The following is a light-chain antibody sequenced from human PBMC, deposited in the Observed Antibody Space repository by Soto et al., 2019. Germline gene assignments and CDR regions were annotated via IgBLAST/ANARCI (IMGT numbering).Light chain of an antibody. CDR3: QQYGSSPST. V-gene: IGKV3-20*01. CDR1: QSVSSSY. J-gene: IGKJ5*01. CDR2: AAS. Sequence: ETVLTQSPGTLSLSPGERATLSCRASQSVSSSYLAWYQQKPGHAPRLLIYAASSSATGIADRFSGSGSGTYFTLIISRLAPEDFAFYYCQQYGSSPSTFGQGTRLEIK.